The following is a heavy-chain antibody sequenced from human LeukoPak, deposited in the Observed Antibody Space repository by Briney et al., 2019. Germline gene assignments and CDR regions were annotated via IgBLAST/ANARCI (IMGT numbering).Heavy chain of an antibody. CDR1: GGSFSGYY. CDR2: INHSGST. D-gene: IGHD3-22*01. CDR3: ATAPDYYDSSGYFFDY. J-gene: IGHJ4*02. Sequence: SETLSLTCAVYGGSFSGYYWSRIRQPPGKGLEWIGEINHSGSTNYNPSLKSRVTISVDTSKNQFSLKLSSVTAADTAVYYCATAPDYYDSSGYFFDYWGQGTLVTVSS. V-gene: IGHV4-34*01.